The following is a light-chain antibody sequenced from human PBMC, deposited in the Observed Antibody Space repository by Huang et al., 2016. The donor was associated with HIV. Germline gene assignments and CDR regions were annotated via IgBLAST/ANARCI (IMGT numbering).Light chain of an antibody. Sequence: DIQMTQSPSSLSASVGDRVTITCRASQSISEYFNWYQQKPGEAPNLLIFATSGLRSGVPSRFSGSGSGTHFTLTINNLQREDFATYFCQQTYSLPRTFGQGTRLEIK. V-gene: IGKV1-39*01. J-gene: IGKJ2*01. CDR1: QSISEY. CDR2: ATS. CDR3: QQTYSLPRT.